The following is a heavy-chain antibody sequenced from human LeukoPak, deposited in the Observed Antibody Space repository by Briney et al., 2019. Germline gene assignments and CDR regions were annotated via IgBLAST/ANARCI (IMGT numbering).Heavy chain of an antibody. D-gene: IGHD6-19*01. Sequence: ASVKVSCKASGYTFTGYYMHWVRQAPGQGLEWMGWINPNSGGTNYAQKFQGRVTMTRDTSISTAYMELSRLRSDDTAVYYCAREDSSGWYAIDYWGQGTLVTVSS. J-gene: IGHJ4*02. CDR2: INPNSGGT. V-gene: IGHV1-2*02. CDR3: AREDSSGWYAIDY. CDR1: GYTFTGYY.